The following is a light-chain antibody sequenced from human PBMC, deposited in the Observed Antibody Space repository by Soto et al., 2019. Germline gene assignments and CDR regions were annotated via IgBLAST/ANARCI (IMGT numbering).Light chain of an antibody. CDR2: DVS. CDR1: SSDVGGYTY. Sequence: ALTQPRSVSGSPGQSVTISCTGTSSDVGGYTYVSWYQQHPGKAPKLMIYDVSKRPSGVPDRFSGSRSGNTASLTISGLQAEDEADYYCCSYAGSYSYVFXIGTKVTVL. J-gene: IGLJ1*01. V-gene: IGLV2-11*01. CDR3: CSYAGSYSYV.